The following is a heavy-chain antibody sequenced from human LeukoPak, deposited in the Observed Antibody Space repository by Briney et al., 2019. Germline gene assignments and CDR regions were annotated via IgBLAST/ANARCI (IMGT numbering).Heavy chain of an antibody. D-gene: IGHD4-23*01. CDR1: GGSISSGSYY. CDR3: ARSRLGGLGFEI. V-gene: IGHV4-61*02. J-gene: IGHJ3*02. CDR2: IFTAGNT. Sequence: SQTLSLTCTVSGGSISSGSYYWSWIRQPAGSGLEWIGRIFTAGNTDYHPSLKTRVSLSLDTSNNHFSLNLRSVAAADTAVYFCARSRLGGLGFEIWGQGRMVTVSS.